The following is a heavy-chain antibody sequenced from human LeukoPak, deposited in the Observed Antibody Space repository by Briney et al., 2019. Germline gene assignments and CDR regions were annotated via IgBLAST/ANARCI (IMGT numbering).Heavy chain of an antibody. CDR2: IYYSGST. J-gene: IGHJ6*02. D-gene: IGHD2-15*01. CDR3: AREHRCSGGSCYHLYYYYGMDV. Sequence: SETLSLTCTVSGVSISSGGYYWSWIRQHPGKGLEWIGYIYYSGSTYYNPSLKSRVTISVDTSKNQFSLKLSSVTAADTAVYYCAREHRCSGGSCYHLYYYYGMDVWGQGTTVTVSS. CDR1: GVSISSGGYY. V-gene: IGHV4-31*03.